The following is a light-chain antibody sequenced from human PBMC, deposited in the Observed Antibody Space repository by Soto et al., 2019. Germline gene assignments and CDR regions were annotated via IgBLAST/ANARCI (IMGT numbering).Light chain of an antibody. CDR2: DAS. Sequence: DIQMTPSPSSLSASIGDRGTLPCRTSQNINNYLNWYQYKPGTAPKLLIYDASSLESGVPSRFSGSGSGTEFTLTISSLQPDDFATYYCQQYNSYSPVTFGGGTKVDIK. CDR3: QQYNSYSPVT. CDR1: QNINNY. J-gene: IGKJ4*01. V-gene: IGKV1-5*01.